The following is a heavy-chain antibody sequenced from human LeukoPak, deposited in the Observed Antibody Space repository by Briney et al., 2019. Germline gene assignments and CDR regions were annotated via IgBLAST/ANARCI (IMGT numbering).Heavy chain of an antibody. Sequence: SVKVSCKASGGTFSSYAISWVRQAPGQGLEWMGRIIPILGIANYAQKFQGRVTITADKSTSTAYMELRSLRSEDTAVYYCARGYYYGSGSYFDYWGQGTLVTVSS. J-gene: IGHJ4*02. CDR2: IIPILGIA. V-gene: IGHV1-69*04. D-gene: IGHD3-10*01. CDR3: ARGYYYGSGSYFDY. CDR1: GGTFSSYA.